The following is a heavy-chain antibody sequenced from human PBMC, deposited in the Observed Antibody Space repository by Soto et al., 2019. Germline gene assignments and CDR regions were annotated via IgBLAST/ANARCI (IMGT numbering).Heavy chain of an antibody. J-gene: IGHJ4*02. CDR2: IYYSGST. Sequence: AETLSLTCAVHRGSVSGDYWSWVRQPPGKGLEWIGYIYYSGSTNYDPSLKSRVTISVDTSKNQFSLKLSSVTAADTAVYYCARGEVDTAMVTFFDYWGQGTLVTVS. V-gene: IGHV4-59*02. CDR1: RGSVSGDY. CDR3: ARGEVDTAMVTFFDY. D-gene: IGHD5-18*01.